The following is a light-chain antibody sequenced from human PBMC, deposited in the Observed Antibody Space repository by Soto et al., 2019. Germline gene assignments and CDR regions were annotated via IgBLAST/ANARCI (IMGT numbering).Light chain of an antibody. Sequence: EVVMTQSPATLSVSPVEIATLSCRASQSISTNLAWYQQKHGQAPRLLIYGASTRATGIPARFSGSGSGTEFTLTIRSLQSEDFAVYYCQQYYNWPPITFGQGTRLEIK. V-gene: IGKV3-15*01. CDR1: QSISTN. CDR2: GAS. J-gene: IGKJ5*01. CDR3: QQYYNWPPIT.